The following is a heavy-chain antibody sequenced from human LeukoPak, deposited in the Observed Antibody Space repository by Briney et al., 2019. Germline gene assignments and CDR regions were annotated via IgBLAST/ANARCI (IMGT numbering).Heavy chain of an antibody. D-gene: IGHD6-13*01. J-gene: IGHJ3*02. CDR3: ARQQLDAFDI. V-gene: IGHV1-2*04. Sequence: GASVKVSCKASGYTFTGYYMHWVRQAPGRGLEWMGWINPNSGGTNYAQKFQGWVTMTRDTSISTAYMELSRLRSDDTAVYYCARQQLDAFDIWGQGTMVTVSS. CDR1: GYTFTGYY. CDR2: INPNSGGT.